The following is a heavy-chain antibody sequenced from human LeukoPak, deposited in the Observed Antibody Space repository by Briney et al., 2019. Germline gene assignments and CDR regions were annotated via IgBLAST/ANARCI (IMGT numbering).Heavy chain of an antibody. Sequence: PGGSLRLSCAASGFTFSSYSTNWVRQAPGKGLEWVSYISSSSSTIYYADSVKGRFTISRDNAKNTLYLQMNSLRAEDTAVYYCAKDMAPSSSSWPDYYYYMDVWGKGTTVTVSS. CDR1: GFTFSSYS. J-gene: IGHJ6*03. D-gene: IGHD6-13*01. CDR3: AKDMAPSSSSWPDYYYYMDV. CDR2: ISSSSSTI. V-gene: IGHV3-48*04.